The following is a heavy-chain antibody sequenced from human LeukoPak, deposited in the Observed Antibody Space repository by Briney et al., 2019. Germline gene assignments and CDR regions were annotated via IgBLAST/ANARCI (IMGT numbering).Heavy chain of an antibody. CDR2: INSDGSST. J-gene: IGHJ4*02. CDR3: ARAKRDGSGSAGFDY. Sequence: QPGGSLRLSCAASGFTFSSYWMHWVRQAPGKGLVWVSRINSDGSSTSYADSVKGRFTISRDNAKNTLYLQMNSLRAEDTAVYYCARAKRDGSGSAGFDYWGQGTLVTVSS. V-gene: IGHV3-74*01. D-gene: IGHD3-10*01. CDR1: GFTFSSYW.